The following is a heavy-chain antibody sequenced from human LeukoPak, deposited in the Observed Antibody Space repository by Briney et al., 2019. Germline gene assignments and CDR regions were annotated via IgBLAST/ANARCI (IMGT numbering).Heavy chain of an antibody. CDR2: IWYDGSNK. CDR1: GFTFCSYG. CDR3: ARPGIAAAGTPKDFNWFDP. J-gene: IGHJ5*02. D-gene: IGHD6-13*01. V-gene: IGHV3-33*01. Sequence: GGSLRPSCAASGFTFCSYGMHWVRQAPGKGLEWVAVIWYDGSNKYYADSVKGRFTISRDNSKNTLYLQMNSLRAEDTAVYYCARPGIAAAGTPKDFNWFDPWGQGTLVTVSS.